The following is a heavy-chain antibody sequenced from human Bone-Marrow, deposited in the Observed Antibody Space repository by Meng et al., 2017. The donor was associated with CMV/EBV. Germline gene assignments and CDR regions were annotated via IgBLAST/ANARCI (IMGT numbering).Heavy chain of an antibody. V-gene: IGHV3-53*01. CDR1: GFTVSSNY. Sequence: GGSLRLSCAASGFTVSSNYMSWVRQAPGKGLEWVSVIYSGGSTYYADSVKGRFTISRDNSKNTPYLQMNSLRAEDTAVYYCARSGSRDVVVVAARYGFDPWGQGTLVTVSS. J-gene: IGHJ5*02. CDR2: IYSGGST. CDR3: ARSGSRDVVVVAARYGFDP. D-gene: IGHD2-15*01.